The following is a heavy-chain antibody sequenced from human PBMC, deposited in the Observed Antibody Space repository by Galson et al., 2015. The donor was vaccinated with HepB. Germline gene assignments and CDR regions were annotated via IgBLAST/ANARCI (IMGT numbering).Heavy chain of an antibody. CDR2: FYYSGST. D-gene: IGHD6-25*01. V-gene: IGHV4-59*08. CDR1: GGSISSYY. J-gene: IGHJ5*02. Sequence: ETLSLTCTVSGGSISSYYWSWIRQPPGKGLGGIGYFYYSGSTNYNPSLKSRVTISVDTSKNQFSLKLSSVTAADTAVYYCARHGFPWFDPWGQGTLVTVSS. CDR3: ARHGFPWFDP.